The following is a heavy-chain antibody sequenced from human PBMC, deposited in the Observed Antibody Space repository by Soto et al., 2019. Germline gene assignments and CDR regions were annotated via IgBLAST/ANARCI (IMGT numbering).Heavy chain of an antibody. Sequence: PGESLKISCQASGYTFDSNWIGWVRQMPGKGLEWMGIIYPGDSETRYSPSFQGQVTISADRSFKIAYLQWRSLLASDTAMYYCARLLDPWDEPHYFDSWGQGTTVTVSS. CDR2: IYPGDSET. CDR3: ARLLDPWDEPHYFDS. CDR1: GYTFDSNW. V-gene: IGHV5-51*01. J-gene: IGHJ4*02. D-gene: IGHD1-1*01.